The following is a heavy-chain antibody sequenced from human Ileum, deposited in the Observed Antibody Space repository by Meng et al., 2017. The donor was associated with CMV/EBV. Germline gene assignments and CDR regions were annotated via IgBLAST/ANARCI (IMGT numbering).Heavy chain of an antibody. CDR1: FSSYS. D-gene: IGHD2-15*01. CDR2: ISADGRTT. Sequence: FSSYSMTWVRQAPGKGLEWVSTISADGRTTSYADSVKGRFTISRDNSKNTLYLQINSLRGDDTAVYYCANDRSSLGYCSGGGCYGEFWGQGTMVTVSS. J-gene: IGHJ3*01. V-gene: IGHV3-23*01. CDR3: ANDRSSLGYCSGGGCYGEF.